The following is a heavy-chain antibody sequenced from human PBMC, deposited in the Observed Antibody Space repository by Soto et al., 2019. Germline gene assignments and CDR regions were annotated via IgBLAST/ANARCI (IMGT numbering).Heavy chain of an antibody. V-gene: IGHV1-2*04. CDR3: ARAGTTVTTRDAFDI. Sequence: QVQLVQSGAEVKKPGASVKVSCKASGYTFTGYYMHWVRQAPGQGLEWMGWINPNSGGTNYARKFQGWVTMTRDTSMRSAYMELSRLRSDDTSVYYCARAGTTVTTRDAFDIWGQGTMVTVSS. J-gene: IGHJ3*02. D-gene: IGHD4-17*01. CDR2: INPNSGGT. CDR1: GYTFTGYY.